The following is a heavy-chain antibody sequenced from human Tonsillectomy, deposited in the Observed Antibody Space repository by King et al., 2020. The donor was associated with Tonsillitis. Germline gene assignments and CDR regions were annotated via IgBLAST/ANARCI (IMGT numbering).Heavy chain of an antibody. CDR3: ARRSVSGKSPDY. D-gene: IGHD3-10*01. V-gene: IGHV1-2*02. CDR1: GYTFTGYY. Sequence: QVQLVESGAEVKKPGASMKVSCKASGYTFTGYYMHWVRQAPGQGLEWMGWINPNSGGTNYAQKFQGRVTMTTDTSITTAYMELSRLRSDDTALYYCARRSVSGKSPDYWGQGTLVTVSS. J-gene: IGHJ4*02. CDR2: INPNSGGT.